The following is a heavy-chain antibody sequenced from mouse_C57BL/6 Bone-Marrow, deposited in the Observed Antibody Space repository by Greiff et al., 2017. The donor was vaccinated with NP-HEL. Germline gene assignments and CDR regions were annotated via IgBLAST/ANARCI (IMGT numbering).Heavy chain of an antibody. Sequence: QVQLRQSGAELMKPGASVKLSCKATGYTFTGYWIEWVKQRPGHGLEWIGEILPGSGSTNYNEKFKGKATFTADTSSNTAYMQLSSLTTEDSAIYYCARGGVTTVVARTPFAYWGQGTLVTVSA. J-gene: IGHJ3*01. CDR2: ILPGSGST. V-gene: IGHV1-9*01. D-gene: IGHD1-1*01. CDR3: ARGGVTTVVARTPFAY. CDR1: GYTFTGYW.